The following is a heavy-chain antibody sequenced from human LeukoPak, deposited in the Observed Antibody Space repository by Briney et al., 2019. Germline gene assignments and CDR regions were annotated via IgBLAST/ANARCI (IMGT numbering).Heavy chain of an antibody. CDR3: VKDRWYQLLDDASDI. CDR2: ISDDGSKK. V-gene: IGHV3-30*18. CDR1: GFTSSSYG. D-gene: IGHD2-2*01. Sequence: GRSLRLSCAASGFTSSSYGMHWVRQAPGKGLEWVAVISDDGSKKYSADSVKGRFTISRDNSKNTLYLQMNSLRAEDTAVYYCVKDRWYQLLDDASDIWGQGTMVTVSS. J-gene: IGHJ3*02.